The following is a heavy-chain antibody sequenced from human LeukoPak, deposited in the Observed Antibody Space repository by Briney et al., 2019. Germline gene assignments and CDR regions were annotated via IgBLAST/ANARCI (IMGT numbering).Heavy chain of an antibody. J-gene: IGHJ6*02. Sequence: GGSLRLSCAASPFTSSGHWMSWVRQAPGKGLEWVASINHNGNVNYYVDSVKGRFTISRDNAKNSLYLQMSNLRAEDTAVYFCARGGGLDVWGQGATVTVSS. D-gene: IGHD3-16*01. CDR2: INHNGNVN. V-gene: IGHV3-7*03. CDR3: ARGGGLDV. CDR1: PFTSSGHW.